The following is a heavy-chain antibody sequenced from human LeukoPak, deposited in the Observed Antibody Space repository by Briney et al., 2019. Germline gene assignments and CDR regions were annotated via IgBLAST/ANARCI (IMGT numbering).Heavy chain of an antibody. CDR3: VRHVEPTVVKRRAYYYGMDV. CDR1: GGSISSYY. Sequence: SETLSLTCTVSGGSISSYYWSWIRQPPGKGLEWIGYIYYSGSTNYNPSLKSRVTISVDTSKNQFSLKLSSVTAADTAVYYCVRHVEPTVVKRRAYYYGMDVWGQGTTVTVSS. V-gene: IGHV4-59*08. CDR2: IYYSGST. J-gene: IGHJ6*02. D-gene: IGHD4-23*01.